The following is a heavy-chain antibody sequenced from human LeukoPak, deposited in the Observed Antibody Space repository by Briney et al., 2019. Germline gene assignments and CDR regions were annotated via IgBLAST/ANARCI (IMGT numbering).Heavy chain of an antibody. J-gene: IGHJ4*02. CDR2: IYSGDST. CDR1: GFTVSSKY. V-gene: IGHV3-53*01. Sequence: GGSLRLSCAASGFTVSSKYMSWVRQAPGKGLEWVSVIYSGDSTYYADSVKGRFTVSRDNSKNTLYLQMNSLRAEDTAVYYCARRGDGGRSFDDWGQGSLVTVSS. CDR3: ARRGDGGRSFDD. D-gene: IGHD4-23*01.